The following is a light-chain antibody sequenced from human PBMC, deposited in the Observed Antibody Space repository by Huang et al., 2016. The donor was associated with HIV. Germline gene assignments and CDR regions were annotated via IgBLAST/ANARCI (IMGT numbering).Light chain of an antibody. Sequence: EIVMTQSPATLSVSPGERATLSCRASQSVSSNLAWYQQKPGQAPRPLIYGASTRATGIPARFSGSGSVTEFTLTISSLQSEDFAVYYCQQYNNWPLTFGGGTKVEI. CDR3: QQYNNWPLT. V-gene: IGKV3-15*01. CDR2: GAS. CDR1: QSVSSN. J-gene: IGKJ4*01.